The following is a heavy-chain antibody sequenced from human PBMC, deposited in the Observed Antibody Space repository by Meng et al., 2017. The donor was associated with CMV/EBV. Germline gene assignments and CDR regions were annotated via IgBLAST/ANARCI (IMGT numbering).Heavy chain of an antibody. CDR3: ARAGVLVWFRDPVGPDY. J-gene: IGHJ4*02. V-gene: IGHV3-7*01. Sequence: GGSLRHSCAASGFTFSSYSMSWVRQAPGKGLEWVANIKHDGSEKYYVDSVKGRFTISRDNAKNSLYLQMNSLRAEDTAVYYCARAGVLVWFRDPVGPDYWGQGTLVTVSS. D-gene: IGHD3-10*01. CDR1: GFTFSSYS. CDR2: IKHDGSEK.